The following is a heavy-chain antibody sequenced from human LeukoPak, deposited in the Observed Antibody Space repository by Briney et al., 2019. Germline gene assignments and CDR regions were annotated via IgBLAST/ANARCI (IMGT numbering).Heavy chain of an antibody. Sequence: TGGSLRLSCAASGFTFNTYGMHWVRQAPGKGLEWVAFIRFDGSNKYYADSVKGRFTISRDNSKNTLYLQMNSLRPEDTAVYYCAKDRPPRPVWGSSRSPLDYWGQGTLVTVSS. CDR1: GFTFNTYG. D-gene: IGHD3-16*02. J-gene: IGHJ4*02. CDR3: AKDRPPRPVWGSSRSPLDY. CDR2: IRFDGSNK. V-gene: IGHV3-30*02.